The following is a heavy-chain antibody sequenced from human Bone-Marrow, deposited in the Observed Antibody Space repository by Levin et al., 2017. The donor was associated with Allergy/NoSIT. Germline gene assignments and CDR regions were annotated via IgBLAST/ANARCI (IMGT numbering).Heavy chain of an antibody. CDR2: ISYDGSNK. CDR3: AKNPGVPATDYFDY. J-gene: IGHJ4*02. Sequence: GESLKISCAASGFTFSSYGMHWVRQAPGKGLEWVAVISYDGSNKYYADSVKGRFTISRDNSKNTLYLQMNSLRAEDTAVYYCAKNPGVPATDYFDYWGQGTLVTVSS. V-gene: IGHV3-30*18. D-gene: IGHD2-2*01. CDR1: GFTFSSYG.